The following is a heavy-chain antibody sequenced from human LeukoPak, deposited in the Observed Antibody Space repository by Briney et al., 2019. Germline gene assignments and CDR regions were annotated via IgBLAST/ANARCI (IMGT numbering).Heavy chain of an antibody. D-gene: IGHD3-16*01. V-gene: IGHV1-2*02. CDR3: ARVVSGGVIWAY. CDR2: INPNSGDT. Sequence: GASVKVSCKASGYTLTDYYMHWVRQDPGQGLEGMGWINPNSGDTKYAQNLQGRVTLTSDTSINTAYMELSRLRSDDTAVYFCARVVSGGVIWAYWGQGTLVTVSS. J-gene: IGHJ4*02. CDR1: GYTLTDYY.